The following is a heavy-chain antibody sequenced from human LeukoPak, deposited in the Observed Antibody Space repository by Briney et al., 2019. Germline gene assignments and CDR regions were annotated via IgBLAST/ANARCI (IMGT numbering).Heavy chain of an antibody. CDR2: IYPGDSDT. CDR1: GYSFTNYW. D-gene: IGHD6-13*01. J-gene: IGHJ3*02. CDR3: AKIAAPGTYDAFDI. V-gene: IGHV5-51*01. Sequence: AGESLKISCKGSGYSFTNYWIGWVRQMPGKGLEWMGIIYPGDSDTRYNPSFQGQVTISADKSISTAYLQWSSLKASDTAMYYCAKIAAPGTYDAFDIWGQGTMVTVSS.